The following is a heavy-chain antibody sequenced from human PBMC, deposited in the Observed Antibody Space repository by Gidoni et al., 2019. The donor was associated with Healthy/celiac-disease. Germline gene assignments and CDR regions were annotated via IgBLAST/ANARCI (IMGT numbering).Heavy chain of an antibody. CDR2: ISSSSSTI. V-gene: IGHV3-48*01. D-gene: IGHD3-10*01. Sequence: EVQLVESGGGLVQPGGSLRLSCAASGFTFSSYSLTWVRQAPGKGLEWVSYISSSSSTIYYADSVKGRFTISRDNAKNSLYLQMNSLRAEDTAVYDCARDLERWFGEYMDVWGQGTTVTVSS. CDR1: GFTFSSYS. J-gene: IGHJ6*02. CDR3: ARDLERWFGEYMDV.